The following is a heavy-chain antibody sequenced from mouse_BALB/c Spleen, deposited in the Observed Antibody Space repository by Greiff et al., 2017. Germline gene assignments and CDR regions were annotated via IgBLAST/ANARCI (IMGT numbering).Heavy chain of an antibody. Sequence: EVQLQQSGPELVKPGASVKIPCKASGYTFTDYNMDWVKQSHGKSLEWIGDINPNNGGTIYNQKFKGKATLTVDKSSSTAYMELRSLTSEDTAVYYCARLGNYYGYWFAYWGQGTLVTVSA. CDR3: ARLGNYYGYWFAY. CDR2: INPNNGGT. J-gene: IGHJ3*01. V-gene: IGHV1-18*01. D-gene: IGHD1-2*01. CDR1: GYTFTDYN.